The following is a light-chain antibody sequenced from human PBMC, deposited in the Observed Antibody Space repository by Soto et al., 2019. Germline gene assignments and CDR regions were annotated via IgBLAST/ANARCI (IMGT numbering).Light chain of an antibody. Sequence: QPVLTQSPSASASLGASVKLTCTLSSGHSSYAIAWHQQQPEKGPRYLMKLNSDGSHNKGDGIPDRFSGSSSGAERYLTISSLQSEDEADYYCQNWDTGILFGGGTKLTVL. CDR2: LNSDGSH. CDR3: QNWDTGIL. V-gene: IGLV4-69*01. J-gene: IGLJ3*02. CDR1: SGHSSYA.